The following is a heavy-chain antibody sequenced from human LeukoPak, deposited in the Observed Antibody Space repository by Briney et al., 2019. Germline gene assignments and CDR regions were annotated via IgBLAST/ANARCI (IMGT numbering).Heavy chain of an antibody. Sequence: GEPLKISCKASGYSFTSYWIGWVRKMPGKGLEWMGIIDPSDSETRYTPSFQGQVIISIDKSLTTAYLQWNRLRASDTASYYCARQRAMGRSGDYWGQGTLVTVSS. CDR1: GYSFTSYW. V-gene: IGHV5-51*01. D-gene: IGHD7-27*01. CDR2: IDPSDSET. CDR3: ARQRAMGRSGDY. J-gene: IGHJ4*02.